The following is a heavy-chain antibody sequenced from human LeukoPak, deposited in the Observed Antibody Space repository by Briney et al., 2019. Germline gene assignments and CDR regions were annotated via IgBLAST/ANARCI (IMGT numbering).Heavy chain of an antibody. V-gene: IGHV4-34*01. Sequence: PSETLSLTCAVYGGSFSGYYWSWIRQPPGKGLEWIGEINHSGSTNYNPSLKSRVTISVDTSKNQFSLKLSSVTAADTAVYYCARGGYGSGSYSLTRYYYYYYMDVWGKGTTVTVSS. D-gene: IGHD3-10*01. CDR1: GGSFSGYY. CDR2: INHSGST. CDR3: ARGGYGSGSYSLTRYYYYYYMDV. J-gene: IGHJ6*03.